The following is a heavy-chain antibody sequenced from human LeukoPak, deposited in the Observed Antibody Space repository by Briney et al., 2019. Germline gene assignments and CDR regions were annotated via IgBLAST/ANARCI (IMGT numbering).Heavy chain of an antibody. D-gene: IGHD4-23*01. CDR3: AKDTDDYGGLYYFDY. J-gene: IGHJ4*02. CDR1: GFKFNNHW. Sequence: YPGGSLRLSCDASGFKFNNHWMSWIRQAPGKGLEWVAKIKEDGSKKKYVDSVKGRFTISRDNSKNSLYLQMNSLRTEDTALYYCAKDTDDYGGLYYFDYWGQGTLVTVSS. V-gene: IGHV3-7*03. CDR2: IKEDGSKK.